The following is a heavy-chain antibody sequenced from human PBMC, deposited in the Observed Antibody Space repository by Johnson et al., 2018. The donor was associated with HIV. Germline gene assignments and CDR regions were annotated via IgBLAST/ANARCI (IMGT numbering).Heavy chain of an antibody. J-gene: IGHJ3*02. CDR2: ISGSGGST. Sequence: VQLVESGGGLVQPGGSLRLSCAASGFTFSSYAMSWVRQAPGQGLEWVSAISGSGGSTYYADSVKGRFTISRDNAKTSLYLQMNSLRAEDTAVYYCASGLLCGTNRAEHDACDIGGQGTMVTGAS. D-gene: IGHD2-15*01. V-gene: IGHV3-23*04. CDR3: ASGLLCGTNRAEHDACDI. CDR1: GFTFSSYA.